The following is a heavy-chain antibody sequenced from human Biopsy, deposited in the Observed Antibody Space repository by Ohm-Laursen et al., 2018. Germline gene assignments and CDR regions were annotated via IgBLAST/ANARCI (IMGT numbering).Heavy chain of an antibody. CDR2: ISGGGTI. D-gene: IGHD4-23*01. Sequence: SLRLSCAASGFSFSDYHMRWIRQAPGRGLEWVSYISGGGTIYYGDSMKGRVTISRDNAKNSLYLQMHSLRAEDTAVYYCARDTRWSPYSMDVWGQGTTVFVSS. CDR1: GFSFSDYH. CDR3: ARDTRWSPYSMDV. J-gene: IGHJ6*02. V-gene: IGHV3-11*01.